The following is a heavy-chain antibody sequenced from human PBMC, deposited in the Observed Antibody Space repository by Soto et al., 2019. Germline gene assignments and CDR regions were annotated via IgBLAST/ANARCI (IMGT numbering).Heavy chain of an antibody. Sequence: SETLALTCTVSGGSISSSSYYWSWIRQHPVKVLEWIGHVYYSGSTYYDPSLKSRVTILVYASKNQFSLKVRSVTAADTAVYYWARGRISTCVFDIWGEGTMVNVST. V-gene: IGHV4-31*03. D-gene: IGHD2-21*01. J-gene: IGHJ4*01. CDR1: GGSISSSSYY. CDR3: ARGRISTCVFDI. CDR2: VYYSGST.